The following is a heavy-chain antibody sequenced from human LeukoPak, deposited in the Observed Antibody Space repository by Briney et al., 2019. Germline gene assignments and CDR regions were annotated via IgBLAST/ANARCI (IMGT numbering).Heavy chain of an antibody. CDR3: ARDLPDSSSSGFDP. CDR2: IYYSGST. D-gene: IGHD6-6*01. Sequence: PSETLSLTCTVSGGSISSYYWSWIRQPPGKGLEWIGYIYYSGSTNYNPSLKSRVTISVDTSKNQFSLKLSSVTAADTAVYYCARDLPDSSSSGFDPWGQGTLVTVSS. V-gene: IGHV4-59*01. CDR1: GGSISSYY. J-gene: IGHJ5*02.